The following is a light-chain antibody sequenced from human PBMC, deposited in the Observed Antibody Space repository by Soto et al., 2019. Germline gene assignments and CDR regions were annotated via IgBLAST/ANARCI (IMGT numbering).Light chain of an antibody. V-gene: IGLV1-44*01. CDR1: RSNIGSNA. CDR3: AAWDDSLNARGV. Sequence: SVLTQPPSASGTPGQRVTISCSGSRSNIGSNAVSWYQQLPGTAPKLLIYNDNQRPSGVPDRFSASKSGTSASLAISGLQSEDEADYYCAAWDDSLNARGVFGGGTKVTVL. CDR2: NDN. J-gene: IGLJ3*02.